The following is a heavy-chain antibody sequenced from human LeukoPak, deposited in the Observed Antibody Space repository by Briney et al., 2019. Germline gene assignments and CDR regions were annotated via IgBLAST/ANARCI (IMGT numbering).Heavy chain of an antibody. Sequence: LRLSCAASGFTFSSYSMNWVRQAPGKGLEWIVSIYYSGSTYYNPSLKSRVTVSVDTSKNQFSLKLSSVTAADTAVYYCARRISGWYTIIWGQGTLVTVSS. J-gene: IGHJ4*02. D-gene: IGHD6-19*01. CDR2: IYYSGST. V-gene: IGHV4-39*01. CDR1: GFTFSSYSMN. CDR3: ARRISGWYTII.